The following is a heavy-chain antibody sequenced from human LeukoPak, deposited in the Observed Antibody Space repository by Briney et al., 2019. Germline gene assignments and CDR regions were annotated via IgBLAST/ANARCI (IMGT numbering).Heavy chain of an antibody. J-gene: IGHJ5*02. CDR3: ARGGPVAGLIP. V-gene: IGHV3-69-1*01. CDR2: ISGSGVI. Sequence: GGSLRLSCAASGFTFSTTAMTWVRQAPGKGLEWVSGISGSGVIDYAESVKGRFTISRDNAKNSLYLQMNSLRAEDTAVYYCARGGPVAGLIPWGQGTLVTVSS. CDR1: GFTFSTTA. D-gene: IGHD6-19*01.